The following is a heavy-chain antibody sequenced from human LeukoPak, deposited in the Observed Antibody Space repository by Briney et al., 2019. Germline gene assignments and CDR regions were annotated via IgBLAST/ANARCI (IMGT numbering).Heavy chain of an antibody. J-gene: IGHJ5*02. CDR3: ARAPASSYYYDSSGYYYSWLDP. V-gene: IGHV4-59*01. CDR2: IYYSGST. D-gene: IGHD3-22*01. CDR1: GGSISSYY. Sequence: SETLSLTCTVSGGSISSYYWSWIRQPPGKGLEWIGYIYYSGSTNYNPSLKSRVTISVDTSKNQFSLKLSSVTAVDTAVYYCARAPASSYYYDSSGYYYSWLDPWGQGALVTVSS.